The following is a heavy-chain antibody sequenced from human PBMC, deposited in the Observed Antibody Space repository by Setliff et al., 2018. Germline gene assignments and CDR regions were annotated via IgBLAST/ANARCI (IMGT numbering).Heavy chain of an antibody. J-gene: IGHJ4*02. V-gene: IGHV1-69*06. CDR1: GGMSGTYS. CDR2: IIPIFGTP. CDR3: ARDGAYCSGGSCYSFDY. Sequence: ASVKVSCKASGGMSGTYSISWVRQAPGQGLEWIGAIIPIFGTPNYAQKFQDRVTITADISTTTVFMEMSSLRSDDTAVYYCARDGAYCSGGSCYSFDYWGPGTPVTVSS. D-gene: IGHD2-15*01.